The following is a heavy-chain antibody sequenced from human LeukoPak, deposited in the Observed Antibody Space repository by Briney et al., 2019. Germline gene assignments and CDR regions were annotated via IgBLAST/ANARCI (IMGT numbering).Heavy chain of an antibody. Sequence: SETLSLTCAVYGGSFSGYYWSWIRQPPGKGLEWIGEINHSGSTNYNPSLKSRVTISVDTSKNQFSLKLSSVTAADTAVYYCARVKAGGDSSGYDYWGQGTLATVSS. CDR2: INHSGST. J-gene: IGHJ4*02. CDR3: ARVKAGGDSSGYDY. D-gene: IGHD3-22*01. CDR1: GGSFSGYY. V-gene: IGHV4-34*01.